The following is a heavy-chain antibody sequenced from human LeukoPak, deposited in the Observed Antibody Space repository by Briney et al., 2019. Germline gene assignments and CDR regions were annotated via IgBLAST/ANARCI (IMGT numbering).Heavy chain of an antibody. Sequence: PSETLSLTCAVSGGSFSGYYWSWIRQPPGKGLEWIGEINHSGSTNNNPSLTSRDTISVDTCKNQFSLKLTSVTAAETVVYHCARGGYYDYVWGSYRFPRYFDYWGQGTLVTVSS. CDR3: ARGGYYDYVWGSYRFPRYFDY. D-gene: IGHD3-16*02. V-gene: IGHV4-34*04. CDR1: GGSFSGYY. J-gene: IGHJ4*02. CDR2: INHSGST.